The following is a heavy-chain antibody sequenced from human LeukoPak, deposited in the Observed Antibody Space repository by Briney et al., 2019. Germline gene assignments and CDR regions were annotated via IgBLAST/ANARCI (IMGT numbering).Heavy chain of an antibody. Sequence: SETLSLTCTVASGSISSYYWSWIRQPPGKGLEWIGYIYYSGSTNYNPSLKSRVTISVDTSKNQFSLKLSSVTAADTAVYYCARAYRDGYNSHFDYWGQGTLVTVSS. CDR3: ARAYRDGYNSHFDY. V-gene: IGHV4-59*01. D-gene: IGHD5-24*01. J-gene: IGHJ4*02. CDR2: IYYSGST. CDR1: SGSISSYY.